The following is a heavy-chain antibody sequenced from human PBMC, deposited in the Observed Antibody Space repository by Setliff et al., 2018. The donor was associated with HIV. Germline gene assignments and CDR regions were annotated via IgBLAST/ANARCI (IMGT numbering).Heavy chain of an antibody. J-gene: IGHJ4*02. CDR2: FDPEEGEK. Sequence: ASVKVSCKVSGYTLAEISMHWVRQAPGKGLEWMGGFDPEEGEKVYAQRFQGTVTMTEDTSTDKAYMELTSLTSEDTAVYYCATITFYYDSSGSPNKKSYFFDYLCQGTLVTVSS. CDR1: GYTLAEIS. V-gene: IGHV1-24*01. CDR3: ATITFYYDSSGSPNKKSYFFDY. D-gene: IGHD3-22*01.